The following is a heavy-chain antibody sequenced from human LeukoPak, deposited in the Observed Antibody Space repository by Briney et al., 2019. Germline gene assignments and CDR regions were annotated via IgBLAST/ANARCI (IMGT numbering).Heavy chain of an antibody. CDR2: IQNYGRDK. Sequence: GGSLRLSCAASGINFRSSGMHWVRQAPGKGLEWVTFIQNYGRDKYYAASVKGRFTISRDNSKNTVYLQMNSLRAEDTAVYYCARIIAATGRLYFDYWGQGTLVTVSS. CDR3: ARIIAATGRLYFDY. J-gene: IGHJ4*02. V-gene: IGHV3-30*02. D-gene: IGHD6-13*01. CDR1: GINFRSSG.